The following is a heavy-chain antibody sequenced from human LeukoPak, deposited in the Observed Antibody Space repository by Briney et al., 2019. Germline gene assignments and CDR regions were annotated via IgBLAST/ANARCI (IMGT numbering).Heavy chain of an antibody. CDR2: ISASGGAT. D-gene: IGHD2-15*01. CDR3: AKDRSSGGSCYNF. Sequence: PGGSLRLSCAASGFTFSTYAMSWVRQAPGKGLEWVSGISASGGATYYADSVKGRFTISRDNSKNTLYLQMNSLRAEDTAVYYCAKDRSSGGSCYNFWGQGTLVTVSS. CDR1: GFTFSTYA. V-gene: IGHV3-23*01. J-gene: IGHJ4*02.